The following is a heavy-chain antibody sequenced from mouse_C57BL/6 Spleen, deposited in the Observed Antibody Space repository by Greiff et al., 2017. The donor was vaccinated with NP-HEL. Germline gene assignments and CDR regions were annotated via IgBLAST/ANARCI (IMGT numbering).Heavy chain of an antibody. V-gene: IGHV1-62-2*01. D-gene: IGHD1-1*01. CDR2: FYPGSGSI. CDR3: ARHEDPLFTTVETAWFAY. Sequence: VQLQQSGAELVKPGASVKLSCKASGYTFTEYTIHWVKQRSGQGLEWIGWFYPGSGSIKYNEKFKEKATLTADKSSSTVYMELSRLTSEDSAVYFCARHEDPLFTTVETAWFAYWGQGTLVTVSA. CDR1: GYTFTEYT. J-gene: IGHJ3*01.